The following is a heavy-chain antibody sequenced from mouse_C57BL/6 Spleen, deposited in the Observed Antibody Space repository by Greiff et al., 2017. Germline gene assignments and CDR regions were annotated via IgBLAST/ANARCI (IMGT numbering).Heavy chain of an antibody. J-gene: IGHJ3*01. V-gene: IGHV1-15*01. CDR1: GYTFTDYE. Sequence: VQLQQSGAELVRPGASVTLSCKASGYTFTDYEMHWVKQTPVNGLEWIGDIDPETGGTAYNQKFKGKAILTADKSSSTAYMELRSLTSEDSAVYDCTRYIEYDEAWFAYWGQGTLGTVSA. CDR3: TRYIEYDEAWFAY. CDR2: IDPETGGT. D-gene: IGHD2-4*01.